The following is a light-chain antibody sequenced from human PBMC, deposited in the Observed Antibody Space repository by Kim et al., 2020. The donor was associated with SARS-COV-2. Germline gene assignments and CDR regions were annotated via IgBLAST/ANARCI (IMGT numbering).Light chain of an antibody. J-gene: IGKJ1*01. CDR2: QAS. CDR1: HNIGTW. V-gene: IGKV1-5*03. CDR3: QRYGTYSWT. Sequence: ASVEDRVTITCRASHNIGTWLAWYQQKPGKAPRLLIYQASSVESGVPSRFSGSGSETEFTLTISSLQPDDFATYYCQRYGTYSWTFGQGTKVDIK.